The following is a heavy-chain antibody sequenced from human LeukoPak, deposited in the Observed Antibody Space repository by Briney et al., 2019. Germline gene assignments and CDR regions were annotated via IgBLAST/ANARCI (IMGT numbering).Heavy chain of an antibody. Sequence: PGGSLRLSCAASGFTFSDFGMSWVRQAPGKGLEWVSTISDGGSITYYADSVKGRFTISRDNAKDSLYLQMNSLRAEDTAVYYCARDPGSGYEEHFDYWGQGTLVTVSS. J-gene: IGHJ4*02. CDR1: GFTFSDFG. D-gene: IGHD5-12*01. V-gene: IGHV3-23*01. CDR3: ARDPGSGYEEHFDY. CDR2: ISDGGSIT.